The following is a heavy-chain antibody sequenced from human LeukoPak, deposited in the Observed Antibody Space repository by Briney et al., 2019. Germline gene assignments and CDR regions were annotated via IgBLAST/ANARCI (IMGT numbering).Heavy chain of an antibody. Sequence: ASVKVSRKASGYTFIHYFIHWVRRAPGQGLEWMGRINSNSGGTEYTQKFQGRVNMTRDTSITTVYMELSPLTPDHTAVSHCARDLSSTSNWQLDYWAQGPLVTVSS. V-gene: IGHV1-2*06. CDR3: ARDLSSTSNWQLDY. J-gene: IGHJ4*02. CDR1: GYTFIHYF. D-gene: IGHD1-1*01. CDR2: INSNSGGT.